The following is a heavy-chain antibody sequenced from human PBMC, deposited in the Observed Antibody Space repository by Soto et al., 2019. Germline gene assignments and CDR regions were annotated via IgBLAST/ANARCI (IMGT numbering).Heavy chain of an antibody. CDR1: GFTFSSYS. D-gene: IGHD2-21*02. J-gene: IGHJ4*02. CDR3: AREAMYCGVDCYTPDY. CDR2: ISSSSSHI. V-gene: IGHV3-21*01. Sequence: EVQLVDSGGGLVKPGGSLRLSCAASGFTFSSYSMNWVRQAPLKGLDWVSSISSSSSHIYYTDSVNGRFTISRDNAKNSMYLQMDSLRAEDTAVYYCAREAMYCGVDCYTPDYWGQGTMVNVSS.